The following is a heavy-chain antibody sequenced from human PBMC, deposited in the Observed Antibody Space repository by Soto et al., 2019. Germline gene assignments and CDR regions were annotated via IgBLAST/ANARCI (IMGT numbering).Heavy chain of an antibody. Sequence: EVQLVESGGGLVKPGESLRLSCAASDLSFSNAYINWVRQAPGKGLEWVGRIKSKTDGGTIDYAAPVKGRFIISRDDSSNTAYLQMNSSKTEDTAVYYCTTRGALGYWGQGTLVTVCS. V-gene: IGHV3-15*07. J-gene: IGHJ4*02. CDR2: IKSKTDGGTI. CDR3: TTRGALGY. D-gene: IGHD2-15*01. CDR1: DLSFSNAY.